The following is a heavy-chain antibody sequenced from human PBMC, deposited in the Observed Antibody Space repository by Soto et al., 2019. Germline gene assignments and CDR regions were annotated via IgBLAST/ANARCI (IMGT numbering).Heavy chain of an antibody. CDR1: GFTFDDYA. Sequence: GGSLRLSCAASGFTFDDYAMHWVRQAPGKGLEWVSGISWNSDNIVYADSVKGRFTISRDNAKNSLYLQMNSLRAEDTALYYCAKDLYSNYGDAFDIWGQGTMVTVSS. V-gene: IGHV3-9*01. J-gene: IGHJ3*02. CDR2: ISWNSDNI. CDR3: AKDLYSNYGDAFDI. D-gene: IGHD4-4*01.